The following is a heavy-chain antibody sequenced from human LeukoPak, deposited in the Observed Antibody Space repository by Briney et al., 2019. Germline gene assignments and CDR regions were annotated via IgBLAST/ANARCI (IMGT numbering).Heavy chain of an antibody. D-gene: IGHD3-22*01. J-gene: IGHJ4*02. Sequence: ASVKVSCKASGYTFTGYYMHWVRQAPGQGLEWMGWINPNSGGTNYAQKFQGRVTMTRDTSISTAYMELSSLRSEDTAVYYCARAAPYYYDSSGYSPGDYWGQGTLVTVSS. CDR1: GYTFTGYY. CDR2: INPNSGGT. V-gene: IGHV1-2*02. CDR3: ARAAPYYYDSSGYSPGDY.